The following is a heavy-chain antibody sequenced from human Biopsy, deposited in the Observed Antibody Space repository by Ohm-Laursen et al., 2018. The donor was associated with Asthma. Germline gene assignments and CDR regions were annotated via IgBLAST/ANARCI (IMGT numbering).Heavy chain of an antibody. D-gene: IGHD3-22*01. CDR3: ASDLGGYYYDSSGYSSDY. CDR1: GFTFSDHY. Sequence: SLRLSCTASGFTFSDHYMDWVRQAPGKGLEWVGRTRNKANSYTTEYAASVKGGFTIPRDDSKNSLYLQMNSLKTEDTAVYYCASDLGGYYYDSSGYSSDYWGQGTLVTVSS. V-gene: IGHV3-72*01. CDR2: TRNKANSYTT. J-gene: IGHJ4*02.